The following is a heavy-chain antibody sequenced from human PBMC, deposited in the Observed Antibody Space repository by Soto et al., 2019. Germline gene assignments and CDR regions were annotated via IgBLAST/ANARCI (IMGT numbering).Heavy chain of an antibody. V-gene: IGHV3-15*01. CDR1: GFTFSNAW. J-gene: IGHJ4*02. D-gene: IGHD5-18*01. CDR3: AKDRASDMAPPFDY. CDR2: IKSKTDGGTT. Sequence: EVQLVESGGGLVKPGGSLRLSCAASGFTFSNAWMSWVRQAPGKGLEWVGRIKSKTDGGTTDYAAPVKGRFTISRDNSKNTLYLQMNSLRAEDTAVYYCAKDRASDMAPPFDYWGQGTLVTVSS.